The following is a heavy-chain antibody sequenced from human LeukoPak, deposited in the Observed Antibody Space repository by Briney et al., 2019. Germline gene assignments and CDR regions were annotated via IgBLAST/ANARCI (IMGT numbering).Heavy chain of an antibody. D-gene: IGHD3-10*01. V-gene: IGHV5-51*01. CDR3: ARKAYYYGSGSYSLLWY. J-gene: IGHJ4*02. CDR1: GYSFTSYW. Sequence: GESLKISCKGSGYSFTSYWIGWVRQMPGKGLEWMGIIYPLDSDTRYSPSFQGQVTLSADKSISTAYLQWSSLKASDTAMYYCARKAYYYGSGSYSLLWYWGQGTLVTVSS. CDR2: IYPLDSDT.